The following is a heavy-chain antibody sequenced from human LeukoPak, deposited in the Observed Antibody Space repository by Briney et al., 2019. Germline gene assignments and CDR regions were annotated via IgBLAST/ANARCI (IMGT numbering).Heavy chain of an antibody. V-gene: IGHV4-59*08. CDR2: IYYSGST. Sequence: SETLSLTCTVSGGSISSYYWSWIRQPPGKGLEWIGYIYYSGSTNYNPSLKSRVTISVDTSKNQFSLKLNSVTAADTAVYYCARFGGWFDPWGQGTLVTVSS. CDR3: ARFGGWFDP. D-gene: IGHD2-15*01. J-gene: IGHJ5*02. CDR1: GGSISSYY.